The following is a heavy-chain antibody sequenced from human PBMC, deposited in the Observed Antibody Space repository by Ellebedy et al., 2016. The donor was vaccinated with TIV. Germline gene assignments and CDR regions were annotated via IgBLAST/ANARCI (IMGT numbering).Heavy chain of an antibody. V-gene: IGHV3-21*01. J-gene: IGHJ5*02. CDR3: ARGMTTVTLGWFDP. Sequence: GESLKISCAASGFTFSSYSMNWVRQAPGKGLEWVSSISSSSSYIYYADSVKGRFTISRDNAKNSRYLQMNSLRAEDTAVYYCARGMTTVTLGWFDPWGQGTLVTVSS. D-gene: IGHD4-17*01. CDR2: ISSSSSYI. CDR1: GFTFSSYS.